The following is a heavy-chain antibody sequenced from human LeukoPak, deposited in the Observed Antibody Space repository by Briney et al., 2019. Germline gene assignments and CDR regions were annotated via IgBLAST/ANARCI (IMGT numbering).Heavy chain of an antibody. CDR3: ARDRSDAVSHNWFDP. J-gene: IGHJ5*02. D-gene: IGHD2-2*01. CDR1: GYTFTGYY. V-gene: IGHV1-2*02. CDR2: INPNTGGT. Sequence: ASVKVSCKASGYTFTGYYLHWVRQAPGQGLEWMGWINPNTGGTNYAQNLQGRVTITRDTSITTAYMELTRLQSDDTAVYYCARDRSDAVSHNWFDPWGQGTLVTVSS.